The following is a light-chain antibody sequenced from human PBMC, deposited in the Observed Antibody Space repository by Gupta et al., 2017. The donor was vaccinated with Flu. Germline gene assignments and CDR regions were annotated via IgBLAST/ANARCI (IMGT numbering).Light chain of an antibody. CDR3: AVWDTSLTGGV. V-gene: IGLV1-51*01. CDR2: DND. Sequence: SVLTQPPSVSAAPGQKETISCPASSSNIGGYDVSWYHQLPGTAPKLLIYDNDKRPSGIPDRFSGSRSGTSATLGITGLQTGDEADYYCAVWDTSLTGGVFGGGTKLTVL. J-gene: IGLJ2*01. CDR1: SSNIGGYD.